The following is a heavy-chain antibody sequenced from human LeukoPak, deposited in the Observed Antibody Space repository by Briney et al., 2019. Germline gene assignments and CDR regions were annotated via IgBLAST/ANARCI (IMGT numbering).Heavy chain of an antibody. V-gene: IGHV3-23*01. CDR1: GFTFSRYA. J-gene: IGHJ5*02. CDR2: ISDDFGT. CDR3: AKGGSATITTGGFDP. D-gene: IGHD4-11*01. Sequence: GGSLRLSCAASGFTFSRYAVSYLRQAPGKGLEWVAAISDDFGTYHADSVKGRFTISRDNSKNTLYLQVNSLRAEDTAIYYCAKGGSATITTGGFDPWGQGTLVTVSS.